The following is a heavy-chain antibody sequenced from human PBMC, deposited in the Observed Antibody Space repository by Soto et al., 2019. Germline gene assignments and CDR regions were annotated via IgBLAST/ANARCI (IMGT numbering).Heavy chain of an antibody. CDR2: IYWDDDK. CDR1: GFSLSTSGVG. CDR3: AHLLYYDFWSGANRNWFDP. J-gene: IGHJ5*02. V-gene: IGHV2-5*02. D-gene: IGHD3-3*01. Sequence: SGPTLVNPTQTLTLTCTFSGFSLSTSGVGVGWIRQPPGKALEWLALIYWDDDKRYSPSLKSRLTITKDTSKNQVVLPMTNMDPVDTATYYCAHLLYYDFWSGANRNWFDPWGQGTLVTVSS.